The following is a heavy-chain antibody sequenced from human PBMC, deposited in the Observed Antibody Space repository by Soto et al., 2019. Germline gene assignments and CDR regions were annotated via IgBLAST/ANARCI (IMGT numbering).Heavy chain of an antibody. J-gene: IGHJ4*02. V-gene: IGHV1-24*01. Sequence: ASVKVSCKVSGYTLTELSMHWVRQAPGKGLEWMGGFDPEDGETIYAQKFQGRVTMTEDTSTDTAYMELSSLRSEDTAVYYCARVRGGWYPEQYYFDYWGQGTLVTVSS. CDR2: FDPEDGET. D-gene: IGHD6-19*01. CDR3: ARVRGGWYPEQYYFDY. CDR1: GYTLTELS.